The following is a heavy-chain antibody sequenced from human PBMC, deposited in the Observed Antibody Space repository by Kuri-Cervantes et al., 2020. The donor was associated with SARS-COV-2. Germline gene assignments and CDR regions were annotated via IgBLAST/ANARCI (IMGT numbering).Heavy chain of an antibody. V-gene: IGHV4-61*02. Sequence: SETLSLTCTVSGGSVSSGSYYWSWIRQPAGKGLEWIGRIYTSGSTNYNPSLKSRVTIPVDTSKNQFSLKLSSVTAADTAVYYCARRIMITFGGVIVQKRGAFDIWGQGTMVTVSS. D-gene: IGHD3-16*02. J-gene: IGHJ3*02. CDR1: GGSVSSGSYY. CDR2: IYTSGST. CDR3: ARRIMITFGGVIVQKRGAFDI.